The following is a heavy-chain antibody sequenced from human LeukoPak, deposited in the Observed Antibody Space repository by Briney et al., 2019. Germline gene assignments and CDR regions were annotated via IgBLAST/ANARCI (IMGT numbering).Heavy chain of an antibody. D-gene: IGHD3-16*01. V-gene: IGHV3-9*03. CDR3: AKEGGGGKFYFDY. CDR2: ISWNSGAI. CDR1: GFTFDDYA. Sequence: PGRSLRLSCAASGFTFDDYAMHWVRQTPGKGLEWVSGISWNSGAIGYADSVKGRFTISRDNAKHSLYLQMNSLRPEDMALYYCAKEGGGGKFYFDYWGQGTLVTVSS. J-gene: IGHJ4*02.